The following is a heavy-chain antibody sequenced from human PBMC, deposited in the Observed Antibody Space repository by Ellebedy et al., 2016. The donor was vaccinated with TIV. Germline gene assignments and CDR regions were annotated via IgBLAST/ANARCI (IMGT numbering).Heavy chain of an antibody. CDR1: GYSLTNYY. CDR3: ARGHYGGNRAFDI. V-gene: IGHV1-46*01. CDR2: IDPSVGGT. J-gene: IGHJ4*02. D-gene: IGHD4-23*01. Sequence: ASVKVSCKAFGYSLTNYYVHWVRQAPGQGLEWVGIIDPSVGGTNYPQRFQGRVTMTRDKSTSTVYMFLNSLRSEDTAVYYCARGHYGGNRAFDIWGQGTLVTVSS.